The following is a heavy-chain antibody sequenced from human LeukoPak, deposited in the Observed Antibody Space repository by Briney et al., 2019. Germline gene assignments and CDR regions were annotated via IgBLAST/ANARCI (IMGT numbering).Heavy chain of an antibody. J-gene: IGHJ6*04. Sequence: GGSLRLSCAASEFTFSSYNMNWVRQAPGKGLEWVSYISSSGSTIYYADSVKGRFTISRDNAKNSLYLQMNSLRAEDTAVYYCAELGITMIGGVWGKGTTVTISS. CDR2: ISSSGSTI. CDR1: EFTFSSYN. D-gene: IGHD3-10*02. CDR3: AELGITMIGGV. V-gene: IGHV3-48*04.